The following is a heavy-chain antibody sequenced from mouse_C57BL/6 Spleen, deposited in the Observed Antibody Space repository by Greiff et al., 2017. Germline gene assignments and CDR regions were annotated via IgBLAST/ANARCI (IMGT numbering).Heavy chain of an antibody. V-gene: IGHV1-81*01. CDR3: ARLEQFAY. J-gene: IGHJ3*01. CDR2: IYPRSGNT. CDR1: GYTFTSYG. Sequence: QVQLKESGAELARPGASVKLSCKASGYTFTSYGISWVKQRTGQGLEWIGEIYPRSGNTYYNEKFKGKATLTADKSSSTAYMELRSLTSEDSAVYFCARLEQFAYWGQGTLVTVSA.